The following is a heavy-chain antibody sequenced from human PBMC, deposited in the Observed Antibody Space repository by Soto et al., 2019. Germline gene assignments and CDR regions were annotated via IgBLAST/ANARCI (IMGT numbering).Heavy chain of an antibody. J-gene: IGHJ6*02. Sequence: PSEPRSLTCTVYGVSIVSGAYYWSWIRQHPGKGLEWIGNIYHSWTTNYNPSLKSRVSISVDTSKNEFSLKLTSVTAADTAVYYCARDDWEKGGMDVWGQGTTVTVSS. D-gene: IGHD1-26*01. CDR3: ARDDWEKGGMDV. CDR1: GVSIVSGAYY. V-gene: IGHV4-31*03. CDR2: IYHSWTT.